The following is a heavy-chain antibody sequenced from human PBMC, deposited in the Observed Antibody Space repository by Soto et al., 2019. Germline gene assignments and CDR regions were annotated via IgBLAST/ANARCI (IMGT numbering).Heavy chain of an antibody. CDR1: GFTFSSYW. J-gene: IGHJ4*02. V-gene: IGHV3-7*01. CDR3: VTHPQYDIGT. D-gene: IGHD2-15*01. Sequence: PGGSLRLSCAASGFTFSSYWMSWVRQAPGKGLEWVANIKEDGTEEYYVDSVKGRFTIFRDNAKNSLYLQMNSPRAEDTAVYYCVTHPQYDIGTWGQGTLVTVSS. CDR2: IKEDGTEE.